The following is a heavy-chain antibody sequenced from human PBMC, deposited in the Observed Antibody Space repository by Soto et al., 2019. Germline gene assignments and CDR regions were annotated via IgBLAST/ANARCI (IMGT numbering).Heavy chain of an antibody. V-gene: IGHV3-33*01. CDR3: ARGTGSGSFLIDY. D-gene: IGHD3-10*01. J-gene: IGHJ4*02. CDR2: IWSDGSYE. Sequence: QVQLVETGGDVVQPGRSLRLSCAASGFIFSNYAMHWVRQAPGQGLEWVALIWSDGSYENYAESVKGRFTISRDNSKNTLYVQMNSLRLEDTAVYFCARGTGSGSFLIDYWGQGTLVTVSS. CDR1: GFIFSNYA.